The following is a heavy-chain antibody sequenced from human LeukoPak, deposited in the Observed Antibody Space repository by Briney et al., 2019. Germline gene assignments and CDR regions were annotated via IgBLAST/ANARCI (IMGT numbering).Heavy chain of an antibody. V-gene: IGHV5-51*01. D-gene: IGHD1-26*01. Sequence: GESLKISCKASGYIFTSYWIGWVRQMPGKGLEWMGIIYPGDSDTRYSPSFQGQVTISADKSISTAYLQWSSLKASDSAMYYCARHSGSYLTPFDYWGQGALVTVSS. CDR3: ARHSGSYLTPFDY. CDR1: GYIFTSYW. J-gene: IGHJ4*02. CDR2: IYPGDSDT.